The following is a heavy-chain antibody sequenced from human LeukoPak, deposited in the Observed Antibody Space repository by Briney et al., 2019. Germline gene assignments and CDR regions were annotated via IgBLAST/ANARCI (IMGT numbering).Heavy chain of an antibody. CDR1: GYTFTSYG. D-gene: IGHD3-22*01. J-gene: IGHJ3*02. CDR2: ISNYNGRT. V-gene: IGHV1-18*01. Sequence: ASVKVSCKASGYTFTSYGTSWVRQAPGQGLEWMGWISNYNGRTNYAQKVQGRVTLTTDTSTSTTYMELRSLRSDDTAVYYCARDYYESSGYNYDVFDIWGQGTMVTVSS. CDR3: ARDYYESSGYNYDVFDI.